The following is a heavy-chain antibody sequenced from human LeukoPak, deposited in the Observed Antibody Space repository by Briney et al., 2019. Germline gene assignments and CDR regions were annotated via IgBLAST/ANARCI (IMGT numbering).Heavy chain of an antibody. Sequence: PSETLSLTCAVYGGSFSGYYWSWIRQPPGKGLEWIGEINHSGSTNYNPSLKSRVTISVDTSKNQFSLKLSSVTAADTAVYYCARHPHSSTSWWPIDYWGQGTLVTVSS. D-gene: IGHD2-2*01. CDR3: ARHPHSSTSWWPIDY. CDR1: GGSFSGYY. J-gene: IGHJ4*02. V-gene: IGHV4-34*01. CDR2: INHSGST.